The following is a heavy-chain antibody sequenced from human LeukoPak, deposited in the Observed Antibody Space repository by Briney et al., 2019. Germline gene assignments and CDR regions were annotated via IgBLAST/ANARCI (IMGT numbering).Heavy chain of an antibody. Sequence: GGSPRLSCAASGFTVSSNYMSWVRQAPGKGLEWVSVIYSGGSTYYADSVKGRFTISRDNSKNTLYLQMNSLRAEDTAVYYCARDPGGYSYGSYFDYWGQGTLVTVSS. D-gene: IGHD5-18*01. CDR1: GFTVSSNY. CDR3: ARDPGGYSYGSYFDY. V-gene: IGHV3-66*01. CDR2: IYSGGST. J-gene: IGHJ4*02.